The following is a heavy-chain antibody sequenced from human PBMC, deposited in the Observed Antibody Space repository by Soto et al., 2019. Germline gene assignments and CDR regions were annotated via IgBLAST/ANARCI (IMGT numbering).Heavy chain of an antibody. Sequence: QVQLQESGPGLVKPSQTLSLTCTVSGGSISSGGYYWSWIRQHPGKGLEWIGYLYYSGSTYYNPSLKSRVTLAVDTSKNQFSLKLSSVTAADTAVYYCASGAYDSSGYGTFDYWGQGTLVTVSS. CDR1: GGSISSGGYY. V-gene: IGHV4-31*03. J-gene: IGHJ4*02. CDR2: LYYSGST. CDR3: ASGAYDSSGYGTFDY. D-gene: IGHD3-22*01.